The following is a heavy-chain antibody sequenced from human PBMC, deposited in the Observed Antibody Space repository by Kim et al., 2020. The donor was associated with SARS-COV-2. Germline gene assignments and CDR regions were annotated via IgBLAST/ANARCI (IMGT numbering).Heavy chain of an antibody. J-gene: IGHJ4*02. D-gene: IGHD3-16*02. CDR1: GGSISSSNW. Sequence: SETLSLTCAVSGGSISSSNWWSWVRQPPGKGLEWIGEIYHSGSTNYNPSLKSRVTISVDKSKNQFSLKLSSVTAADTAVYYCARQQHTYDYVWGSYRSGYFDYWGQGTLVTVSS. CDR3: ARQQHTYDYVWGSYRSGYFDY. CDR2: IYHSGST. V-gene: IGHV4-4*02.